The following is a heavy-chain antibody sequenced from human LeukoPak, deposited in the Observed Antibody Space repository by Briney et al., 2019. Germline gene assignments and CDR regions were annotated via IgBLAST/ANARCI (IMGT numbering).Heavy chain of an antibody. Sequence: PSETLSLTCAVYGGSFSGYYWSWIRQPPGKGLEWIGEINHSGSTNYNPSLKSRVTISVDTSKNQFSLKLSSVTAADTAVYYCAAWELLLETFDIWGQGTMVTVSS. V-gene: IGHV4-34*01. D-gene: IGHD1-26*01. CDR1: GGSFSGYY. CDR2: INHSGST. CDR3: AAWELLLETFDI. J-gene: IGHJ3*02.